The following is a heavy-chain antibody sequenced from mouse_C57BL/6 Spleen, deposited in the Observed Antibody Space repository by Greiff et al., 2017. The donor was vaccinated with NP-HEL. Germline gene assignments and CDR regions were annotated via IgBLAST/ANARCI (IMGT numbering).Heavy chain of an antibody. CDR2: INPNNGGT. D-gene: IGHD1-1*01. CDR3: ARTSTYYYGSSYGYFDV. Sequence: EVQLQQSGPELVKPGASVKISCKASGYTFTDYYMNWVKQSHGKSLEWIGDINPNNGGTSYNQKFKGKATLTVDKSSGTAYMELRSLTSEDSAVYYCARTSTYYYGSSYGYFDVWGTGTTVTVSS. V-gene: IGHV1-26*01. J-gene: IGHJ1*03. CDR1: GYTFTDYY.